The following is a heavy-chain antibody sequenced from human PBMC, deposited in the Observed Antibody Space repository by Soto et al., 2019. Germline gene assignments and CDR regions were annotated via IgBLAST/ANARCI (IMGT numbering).Heavy chain of an antibody. CDR2: ISGSGGST. V-gene: IGHV3-23*01. CDR3: AKGSRGYSYGSHGMDV. D-gene: IGHD5-18*01. J-gene: IGHJ6*02. Sequence: PGGSLRLSCAASGFTFSSYAMSWVRQAPGKGLEWVSAISGSGGSTYYADSVKGRFTISRDNSKNTLYLQMNSLRAEDTAVYYCAKGSRGYSYGSHGMDVWGQGTTVTVSS. CDR1: GFTFSSYA.